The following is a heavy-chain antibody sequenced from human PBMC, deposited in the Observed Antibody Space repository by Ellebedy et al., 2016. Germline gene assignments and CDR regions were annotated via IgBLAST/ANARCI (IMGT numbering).Heavy chain of an antibody. CDR1: GFTFDDYA. J-gene: IGHJ3*02. CDR3: AKAAVNDAFDI. Sequence: GGSLRLXCAASGFTFDDYAMHWVRQAPGKGLEWVSGISWNSGSIGYADSVKGRFTISRDNAKNSLYLQMNSLRAEDTALYYCAKAAVNDAFDIWGQGTMVTVSS. CDR2: ISWNSGSI. V-gene: IGHV3-9*01.